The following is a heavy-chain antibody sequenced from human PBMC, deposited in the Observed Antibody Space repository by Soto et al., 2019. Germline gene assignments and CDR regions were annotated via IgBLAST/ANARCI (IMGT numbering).Heavy chain of an antibody. CDR3: ARDAPLPIVVVPAAIGWFDP. D-gene: IGHD2-2*02. V-gene: IGHV6-1*01. J-gene: IGHJ5*02. Sequence: SQTLSLTCAISGDSVSSNSAAWNWIRQSPSRGLEWLGRTYYRSKWYNDYAVSVKSRITINPVTSKNQFSLQLNSVTPEDTAVYYCARDAPLPIVVVPAAIGWFDPWGQGTLVTVSS. CDR2: TYYRSKWYN. CDR1: GDSVSSNSAA.